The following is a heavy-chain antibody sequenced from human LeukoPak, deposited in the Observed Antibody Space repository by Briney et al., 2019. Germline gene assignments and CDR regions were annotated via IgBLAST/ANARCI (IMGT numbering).Heavy chain of an antibody. Sequence: PGRSLRLSCAASGFTFSSYAMHWVRQAPGKGLEWVAVISYDGSNKYYADSVKGRFTISRDNAKNSLYLHMNSLRAEDTAVYYCARGESAAGDASEFAYWGQGILVTVSS. J-gene: IGHJ4*02. D-gene: IGHD6-13*01. CDR1: GFTFSSYA. CDR2: ISYDGSNK. V-gene: IGHV3-30-3*01. CDR3: ARGESAAGDASEFAY.